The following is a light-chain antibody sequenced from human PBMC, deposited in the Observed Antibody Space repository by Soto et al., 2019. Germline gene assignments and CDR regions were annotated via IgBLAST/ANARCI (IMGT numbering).Light chain of an antibody. CDR1: QSVTSSN. V-gene: IGKV3-20*01. CDR3: QQYDTSPLT. CDR2: CAS. J-gene: IGKJ4*01. Sequence: EIVLTQSPGTLSLSPGERVTLSYRDSQSVTSSNLAWYQQKPGQAPSLLISCASTRATGIPDRFIGSGSGTDFTLTISRLEPEDFAVYYCQQYDTSPLTFGGGNKVEI.